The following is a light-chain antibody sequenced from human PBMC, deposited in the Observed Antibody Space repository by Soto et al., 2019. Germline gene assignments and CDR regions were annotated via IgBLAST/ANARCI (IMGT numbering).Light chain of an antibody. Sequence: QNVVTQEPSFSVSPGGTATLTCGLTSGSVSTTYYPSWYQQTPGQAPRTLIYSTNIRSSGVPDRFSGSILGNKAALTITGAQADDESDYHCMLYMGGGLVVFGGGTKLTVL. CDR2: STN. V-gene: IGLV8-61*01. J-gene: IGLJ2*01. CDR3: MLYMGGGLVV. CDR1: SGSVSTTYY.